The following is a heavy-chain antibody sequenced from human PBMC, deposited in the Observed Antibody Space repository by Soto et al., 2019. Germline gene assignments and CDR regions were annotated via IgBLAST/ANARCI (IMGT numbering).Heavy chain of an antibody. CDR3: ARGPNTAIFSGFDGWAPGFDY. CDR2: IIPIFGTA. D-gene: IGHD5-18*01. V-gene: IGHV1-69*13. J-gene: IGHJ4*02. CDR1: GGTFSSYA. Sequence: SVKVSCKASGGTFSSYAISWVRQAPGQGLEWMGGIIPIFGTANYAQKFQGRATITADESTSTAYMELSSLRSEDTAVYYCARGPNTAIFSGFDGWAPGFDYWGQGTLVTVSS.